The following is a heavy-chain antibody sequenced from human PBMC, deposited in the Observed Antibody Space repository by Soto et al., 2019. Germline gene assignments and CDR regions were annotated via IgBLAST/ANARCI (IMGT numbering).Heavy chain of an antibody. CDR3: ARSPRNDRGTSDAFDI. J-gene: IGHJ3*02. V-gene: IGHV4-39*01. D-gene: IGHD1-1*01. CDR2: IYYSGST. CDR1: GGSISSSSYY. Sequence: QLQLQESGPGLVKPSETLSLTCTVSGGSISSSSYYWGWIRQPPGKGLEWIGSIYYSGSTYYNPSLKSRVTISVDTSKNQFSLKLSSVTAADTAVYYCARSPRNDRGTSDAFDIWGQGTMVTVSS.